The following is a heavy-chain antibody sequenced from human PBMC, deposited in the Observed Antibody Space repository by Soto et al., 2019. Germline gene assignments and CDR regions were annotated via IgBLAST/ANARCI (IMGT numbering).Heavy chain of an antibody. J-gene: IGHJ4*02. CDR2: IRSKVYGGTT. V-gene: IGHV3-49*04. Sequence: GGALRLSPRADVFTVGHYAMSWVRQAPGKGLEWVGFIRSKVYGGTTEYAASVKGRFTISRDDSKSIAYLQMNSLKTEDTAVYYCTRVWHYYDSSGFPDPFDYWGEGPPFPASS. CDR1: VFTVGHYA. D-gene: IGHD3-22*01. CDR3: TRVWHYYDSSGFPDPFDY.